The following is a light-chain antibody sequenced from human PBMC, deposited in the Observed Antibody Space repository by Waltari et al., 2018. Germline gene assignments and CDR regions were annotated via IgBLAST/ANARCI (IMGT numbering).Light chain of an antibody. CDR3: QQFHSLLT. CDR2: DAS. Sequence: DIQMTQSPSSLSASVGDSVTITCQASQDINNYLYWYQQKPGKSPQLLIYDASNLETGVPSSFSGSGSGTTFTFTISSLQPEDIATYYCQQFHSLLTFGGGTKVEIK. V-gene: IGKV1-33*01. J-gene: IGKJ4*01. CDR1: QDINNY.